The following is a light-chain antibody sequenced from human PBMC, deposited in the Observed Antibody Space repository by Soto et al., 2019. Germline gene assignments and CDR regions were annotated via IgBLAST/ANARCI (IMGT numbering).Light chain of an antibody. CDR3: QQFASSPLT. Sequence: EIVLTQSPATLSLSPGERATLSCRASQSVGKNYVAWYQQKPGQAPRLLIYTASYRATGIPDRFSGTGSGTDFTLTISRLEPEDFAVYYCQQFASSPLTFGGGTKVDIK. CDR1: QSVGKNY. J-gene: IGKJ4*01. CDR2: TAS. V-gene: IGKV3-20*01.